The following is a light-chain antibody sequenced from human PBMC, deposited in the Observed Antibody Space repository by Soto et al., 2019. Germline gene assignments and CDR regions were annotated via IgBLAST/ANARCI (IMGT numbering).Light chain of an antibody. V-gene: IGKV1-39*01. Sequence: DIQMTQSPSSLSASVCDRVTITSQASQDISNYLNWYQQKPGKAPKLLIYDASNLATGVPSRFSGGGSGTDFTLNISSLQPDDFATYYCQQSYSNPRTFGQGTRLEIK. CDR3: QQSYSNPRT. CDR2: DAS. J-gene: IGKJ5*01. CDR1: QDISNY.